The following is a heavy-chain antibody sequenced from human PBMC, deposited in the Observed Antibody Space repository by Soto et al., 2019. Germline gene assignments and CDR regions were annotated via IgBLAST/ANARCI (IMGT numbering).Heavy chain of an antibody. CDR1: GFTFSSYG. CDR2: ISYDGSNK. Sequence: GGSLRLSCAASGFTFSSYGMHWVRQAPGKGLEWVAVISYDGSNKYYADSVKGRFTISRDNSKNTLYLQMNSLRAEDTVLYYCAKQTYYFDFWGPGTLVTVFS. V-gene: IGHV3-30*18. J-gene: IGHJ4*02. CDR3: AKQTYYFDF.